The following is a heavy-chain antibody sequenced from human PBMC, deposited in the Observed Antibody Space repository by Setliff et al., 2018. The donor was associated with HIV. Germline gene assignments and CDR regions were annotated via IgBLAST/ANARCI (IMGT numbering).Heavy chain of an antibody. D-gene: IGHD3-22*01. V-gene: IGHV4-59*01. CDR2: IYYSGIA. Sequence: PSETLSLTCSVSNGSISTYYWSWIRQPPGKGLEWIGYIYYSGIANYSPSPKSRVTFLVDTSKNQFSLRLNSVTAADTAVYFCARGDYDSGGYYFDRWGQGARVTVSS. CDR1: NGSISTYY. J-gene: IGHJ4*02. CDR3: ARGDYDSGGYYFDR.